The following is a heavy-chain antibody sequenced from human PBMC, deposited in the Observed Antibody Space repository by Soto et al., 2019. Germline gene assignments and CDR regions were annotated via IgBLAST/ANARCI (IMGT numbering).Heavy chain of an antibody. CDR2: IYHSGST. D-gene: IGHD3-10*01. CDR1: GGSISSSNW. V-gene: IGHV4-4*02. J-gene: IGHJ4*02. Sequence: SETLSLTCAVSGGSISSSNWWSWVRQPPGKGLEWIGEIYHSGSTNYNPSLRSRVTISVDKSKNQFSLKLSSVTAADTAVYYCARVDTMVRGVTCYWGQGTLVTVSS. CDR3: ARVDTMVRGVTCY.